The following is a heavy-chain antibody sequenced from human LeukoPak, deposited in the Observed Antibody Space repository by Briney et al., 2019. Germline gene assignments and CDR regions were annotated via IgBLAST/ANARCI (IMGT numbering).Heavy chain of an antibody. CDR3: ARQEGSSWYFDY. V-gene: IGHV4-39*01. CDR1: GGSISGSSYY. J-gene: IGHJ4*02. Sequence: PSQTLSLTCTVSGGSISGSSYYWGWIRQPPGKGLEWIGSIYYSGSTYYNPSLKSRVTISVDTSKNQFSLKLSSVTAADTAVYYCARQEGSSWYFDYWGQGTLVTVSS. D-gene: IGHD6-13*01. CDR2: IYYSGST.